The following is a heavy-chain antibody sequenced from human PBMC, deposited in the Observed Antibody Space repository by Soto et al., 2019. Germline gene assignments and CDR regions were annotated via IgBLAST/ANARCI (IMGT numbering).Heavy chain of an antibody. D-gene: IGHD6-25*01. V-gene: IGHV1-18*04. Sequence: ASVKVSCKASGYTFTSYCISWVLQAPGQGLEWMGWISAYNGNTNYAQKLQGRVTMTTDTSTSTAYMELRSLRSDDTAVYYCARESATPNYYYGVDVWGQGTTVTVSS. J-gene: IGHJ6*02. CDR3: ARESATPNYYYGVDV. CDR2: ISAYNGNT. CDR1: GYTFTSYC.